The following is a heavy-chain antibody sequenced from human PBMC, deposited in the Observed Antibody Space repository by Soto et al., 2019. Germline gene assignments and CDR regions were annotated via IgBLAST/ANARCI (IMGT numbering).Heavy chain of an antibody. J-gene: IGHJ6*02. CDR3: ARGGSLWFGELSAYYYGMDV. CDR1: GYPFTGCY. CDR2: INPNSGGT. Sequence: GASVKGSCKASGYPFTGCYMHWVRQAPGQWLEWMGWINPNSGGTNYAQKFQGWVTMTRDTSISTAYMELSRLRSDDTAVYYCARGGSLWFGELSAYYYGMDVWGQGTTVTVS. V-gene: IGHV1-2*04. D-gene: IGHD3-10*01.